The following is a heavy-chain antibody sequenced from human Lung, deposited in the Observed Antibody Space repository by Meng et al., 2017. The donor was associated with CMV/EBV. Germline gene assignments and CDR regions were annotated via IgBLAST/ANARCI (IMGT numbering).Heavy chain of an antibody. Sequence: GGSXRLXCGVSGFTFSNYAMHWVRQAPGKGLEWVAVISYDGNNPNYADSVKRRFTISRDNSKNTLYVQINSLRVEDTAVYYCARDLLTGYYKGDAFDIWGQGTXVTVSS. J-gene: IGHJ3*02. CDR3: ARDLLTGYYKGDAFDI. CDR2: ISYDGNNP. V-gene: IGHV3-30*01. CDR1: GFTFSNYA. D-gene: IGHD3-9*01.